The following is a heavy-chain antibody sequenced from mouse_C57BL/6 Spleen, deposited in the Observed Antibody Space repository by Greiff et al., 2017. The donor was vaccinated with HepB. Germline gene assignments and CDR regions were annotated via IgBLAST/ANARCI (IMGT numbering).Heavy chain of an antibody. Sequence: EVKLVESGEGLVKPGGSLKLSCAASGFTFSSYAMSWVRQTPEKRLEWVAYISSGGDYIYYADTVKGRFTISRDNARNTLYLQMSSLKSEDTAMYYCTRGNYYGSSYVTWFAYWGQGTLVTVSA. J-gene: IGHJ3*01. CDR3: TRGNYYGSSYVTWFAY. CDR2: ISSGGDYI. CDR1: GFTFSSYA. V-gene: IGHV5-9-1*02. D-gene: IGHD1-1*01.